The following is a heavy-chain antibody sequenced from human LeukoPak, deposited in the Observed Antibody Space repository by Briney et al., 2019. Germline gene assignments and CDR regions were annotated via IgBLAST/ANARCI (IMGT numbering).Heavy chain of an antibody. Sequence: PSETLSLTCAVYGGSFSGYYWSWIRQPPGKGLEWIGEINHSGSTNYNPSLKSRVTISVDTSKNQFSLQVSSVTAADTAVYCCARGRQSGWYVGVDYWGQGTLVTVSS. V-gene: IGHV4-34*01. CDR2: INHSGST. J-gene: IGHJ4*02. CDR3: ARGRQSGWYVGVDY. CDR1: GGSFSGYY. D-gene: IGHD6-19*01.